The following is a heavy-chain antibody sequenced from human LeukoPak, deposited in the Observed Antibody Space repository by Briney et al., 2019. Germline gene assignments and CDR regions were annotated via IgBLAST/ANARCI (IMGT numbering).Heavy chain of an antibody. CDR1: GFTFSSNS. J-gene: IGHJ4*02. V-gene: IGHV3-48*01. CDR2: ISSSSGTI. CDR3: PLELGEGFDY. D-gene: IGHD1-7*01. Sequence: GGSLRLSCAASGFTFSSNSMNWVRQAPGKGLEWVSYISSSSGTIYYADSVKGRFTISRDNAKNSLYLQMNSLRAEDTAVYYCPLELGEGFDYWGQGTLVTVSS.